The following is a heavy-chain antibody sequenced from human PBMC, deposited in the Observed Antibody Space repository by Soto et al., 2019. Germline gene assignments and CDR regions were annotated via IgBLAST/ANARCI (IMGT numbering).Heavy chain of an antibody. J-gene: IGHJ4*02. V-gene: IGHV4-59*08. CDR1: GGSISSYY. CDR3: ARHNYGSGSTYFDY. CDR2: IYYSGST. Sequence: SEXLSLTCTVSGGSISSYYWSWIRQPPGKGLEWIGYIYYSGSTNYNPSLKSRVTISVDTSKNQFSLKLNSMTAADTAVYYCARHNYGSGSTYFDYWGQGTLVTVS. D-gene: IGHD3-10*01.